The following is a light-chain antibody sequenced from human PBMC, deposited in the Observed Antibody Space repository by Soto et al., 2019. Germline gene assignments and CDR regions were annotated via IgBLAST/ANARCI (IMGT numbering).Light chain of an antibody. Sequence: QSVLTQPHSVSAAPGQRVTISCSGSTSNIGNNYVSWYQQLPGTAPKLLIDENNKRTSGIPDRFSGSKSGTSATLGITGLQTWDEADYYCGTWDISLSAGVFGGGTKLTVL. CDR3: GTWDISLSAGV. CDR1: TSNIGNNY. V-gene: IGLV1-51*02. CDR2: ENN. J-gene: IGLJ2*01.